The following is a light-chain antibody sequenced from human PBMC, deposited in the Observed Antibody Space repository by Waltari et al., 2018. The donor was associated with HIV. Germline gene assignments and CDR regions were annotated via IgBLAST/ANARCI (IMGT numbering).Light chain of an antibody. CDR2: DDS. CDR3: QVWHSNSDHVV. CDR1: NIGRQS. Sequence: SYVLTQSPSVSVAPGQTARITCEGHNIGRQSVHWYQQRPGHAPALVVHDDSARPAGIPERFSGSNSGNTATLTISRVEAGDEADYYCQVWHSNSDHVVFGGGTKLTVL. V-gene: IGLV3-21*02. J-gene: IGLJ2*01.